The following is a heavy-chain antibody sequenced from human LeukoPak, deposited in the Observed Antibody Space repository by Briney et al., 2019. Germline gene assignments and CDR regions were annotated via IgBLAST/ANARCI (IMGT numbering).Heavy chain of an antibody. V-gene: IGHV3-7*04. J-gene: IGHJ4*02. CDR1: GFPSRIYG. Sequence: GGSLGLSGVPSGFPSRIYGITWVAPAPGRGVEWGANIKQDGSKKSYVDSVKGRFTISRDNAKNSLYLQMNSLRAEDTAIYYCTRVGYIDEGIDYWGQGTLVTVSS. CDR2: IKQDGSKK. D-gene: IGHD5-24*01. CDR3: TRVGYIDEGIDY.